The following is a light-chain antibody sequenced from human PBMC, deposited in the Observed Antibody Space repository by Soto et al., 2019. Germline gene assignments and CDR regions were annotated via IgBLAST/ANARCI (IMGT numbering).Light chain of an antibody. CDR2: GAS. Sequence: EIVLTQSPGTLSLSPGERATLSCRAGQTVTSNYLAWYQQKPGQAPRLLTYGASFRATGIPDRFSGSGSGTDFTLTINRLEPEDFAVYYCQQYGISPYTFGQGTKLEIK. CDR1: QTVTSNY. V-gene: IGKV3-20*01. J-gene: IGKJ2*01. CDR3: QQYGISPYT.